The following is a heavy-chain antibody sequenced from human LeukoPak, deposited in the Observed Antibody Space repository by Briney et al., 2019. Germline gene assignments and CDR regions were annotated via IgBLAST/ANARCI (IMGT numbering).Heavy chain of an antibody. J-gene: IGHJ4*02. CDR2: IYPGDSDT. V-gene: IGHV5-51*01. Sequence: GESLQISFKGSGYSFTSYWIGWVRQMPGKGLEWMGIIYPGDSDTRYSPSFQGQVTISADKSISTAYLQWSSLKASDTAMYYCAREHANCSGGSCYSVPFDYWGQGTLVTVSS. D-gene: IGHD2-15*01. CDR3: AREHANCSGGSCYSVPFDY. CDR1: GYSFTSYW.